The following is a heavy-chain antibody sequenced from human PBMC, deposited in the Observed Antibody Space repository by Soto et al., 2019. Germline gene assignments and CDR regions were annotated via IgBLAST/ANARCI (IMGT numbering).Heavy chain of an antibody. J-gene: IGHJ4*02. Sequence: PGGSLRLSCVGSGFTFSIYWMHWVRQTPEKGLEWVSYISSSSSHKQYADSVKGRFTISRDNAKNSLYLGMNSLRAEDTAVYYCVPDVVLIAATGYWGQGTLVTVSS. CDR1: GFTFSIYW. CDR3: VPDVVLIAATGY. D-gene: IGHD6-6*01. V-gene: IGHV3-21*05. CDR2: ISSSSSHK.